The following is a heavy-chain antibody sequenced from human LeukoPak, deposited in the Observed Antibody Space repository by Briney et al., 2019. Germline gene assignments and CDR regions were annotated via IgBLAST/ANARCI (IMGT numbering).Heavy chain of an antibody. V-gene: IGHV4-34*01. J-gene: IGHJ4*02. D-gene: IGHD6-13*01. CDR1: GGSLSGYY. CDR2: INHSGST. CDR3: ARRGYSSSWSIFDY. Sequence: ASETLSLTCAVYGGSLSGYYWSWIRQPPGKGLEWIGEINHSGSTNYNPSLKSRVTISVDTSKNQFSLKLSSVTAADTAVYYCARRGYSSSWSIFDYWGQGTLVTVSS.